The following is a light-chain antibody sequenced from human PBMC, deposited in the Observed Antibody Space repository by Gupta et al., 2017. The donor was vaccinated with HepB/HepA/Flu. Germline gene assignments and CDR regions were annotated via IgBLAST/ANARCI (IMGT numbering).Light chain of an antibody. CDR2: WAS. CDR1: QSVLYSSNNKNY. J-gene: IGKJ1*01. Sequence: DIVMTQSPASLAVSLGARATINCKSSQSVLYSSNNKNYLAWYQQKPGQPPKLLIYWASTRESGVPDRFSGSGSGTDFTLTISSLQAEDVAVYYCHQYYSTWTFGQGTKVEIK. CDR3: HQYYSTWT. V-gene: IGKV4-1*01.